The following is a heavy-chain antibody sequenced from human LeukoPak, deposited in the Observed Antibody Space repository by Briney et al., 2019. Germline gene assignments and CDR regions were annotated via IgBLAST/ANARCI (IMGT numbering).Heavy chain of an antibody. CDR2: IIPIFGTA. Sequence: SEKVSCKASGGTFSSYAISWVRQAPGQGLEWMGGIIPIFGTAEYAQKFQGRVTITADESTSTAYMELSTLRSEDTAVYYCARDGGSGSYYYMDVWGKGTTVTVSS. CDR1: GGTFSSYA. V-gene: IGHV1-69*01. D-gene: IGHD1-26*01. J-gene: IGHJ6*03. CDR3: ARDGGSGSYYYMDV.